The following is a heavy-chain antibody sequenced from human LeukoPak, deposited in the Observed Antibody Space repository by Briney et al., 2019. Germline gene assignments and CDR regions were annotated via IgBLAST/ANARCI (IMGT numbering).Heavy chain of an antibody. CDR2: IYPRDGST. Sequence: GASVKVSCKASGYIFTSNYIHWVRQAPGQGLEWMGMIYPRDGSTSYAQRFQDRVTVTRDTSTSTVHMELSGLRSEDTAVYYCARDQEGFDYWGQGTRVTVSS. J-gene: IGHJ4*02. CDR1: GYIFTSNY. CDR3: ARDQEGFDY. V-gene: IGHV1-46*01.